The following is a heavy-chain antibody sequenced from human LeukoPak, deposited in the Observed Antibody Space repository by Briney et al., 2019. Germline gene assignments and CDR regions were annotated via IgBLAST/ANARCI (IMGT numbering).Heavy chain of an antibody. Sequence: SQTLSLTRAISGDSVSSNSAAWNWIRPSPSSGLEWLGRTYYRSKWYNDYAVSVKSRITINPDTSKNQFSLQLNSVTPQDTAVYYCAREVESRKSYDSSGYYYNFFDYYGMDVWGQGTTVTVSS. J-gene: IGHJ6*02. D-gene: IGHD3-22*01. CDR2: TYYRSKWYN. CDR1: GDSVSSNSAA. CDR3: AREVESRKSYDSSGYYYNFFDYYGMDV. V-gene: IGHV6-1*01.